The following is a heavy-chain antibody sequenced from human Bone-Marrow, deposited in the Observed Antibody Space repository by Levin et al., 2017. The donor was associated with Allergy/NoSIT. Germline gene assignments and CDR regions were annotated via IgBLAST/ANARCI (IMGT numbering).Heavy chain of an antibody. D-gene: IGHD3-10*01. CDR2: INSDGSST. J-gene: IGHJ6*02. V-gene: IGHV3-74*01. CDR1: GFTFSSYW. CDR3: AREEDGSGSYYFRGYYYGMDV. Sequence: GGSLRLSCAASGFTFSSYWMHWVRQAPGKGLVWVSRINSDGSSTSYADSVKGRFTISRDNAKNTLYLQMNSLRAEDTAVYYCAREEDGSGSYYFRGYYYGMDVWGQGTTVTVSS.